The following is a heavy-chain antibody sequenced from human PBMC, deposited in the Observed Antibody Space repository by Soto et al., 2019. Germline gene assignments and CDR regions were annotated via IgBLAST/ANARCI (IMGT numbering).Heavy chain of an antibody. CDR3: ARGAVLMVYATDYYYYYGMDV. CDR2: IYYSGST. D-gene: IGHD2-8*01. J-gene: IGHJ6*02. CDR1: GGSISSGDYY. Sequence: QVQLQESGPGLVKPSQTLSLTCTVSGGSISSGDYYWSWIRQPPGKGLEWIGYIYYSGSTYYNPSLKSRVTISVDTSKNQFSLKLSSVTAADTAVYYCARGAVLMVYATDYYYYYGMDVWGQGTTVTVSS. V-gene: IGHV4-30-4*01.